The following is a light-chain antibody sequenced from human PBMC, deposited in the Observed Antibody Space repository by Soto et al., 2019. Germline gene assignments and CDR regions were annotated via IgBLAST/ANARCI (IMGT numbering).Light chain of an antibody. CDR2: GAS. CDR1: QSVSSN. CDR3: QQLNSYPFT. Sequence: EIVMTQSPATLSVSPGERATLSCRASQSVSSNLAWYQQKPGQAPRLLIYGASTRATGIPARFSGSGSGTEFTLTISSLQSEDFATYYCQQLNSYPFTFGQGTRLE. V-gene: IGKV3-15*01. J-gene: IGKJ5*01.